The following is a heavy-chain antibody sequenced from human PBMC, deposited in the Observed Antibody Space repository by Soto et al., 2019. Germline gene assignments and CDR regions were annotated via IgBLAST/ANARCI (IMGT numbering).Heavy chain of an antibody. CDR1: GFTFSSYG. Sequence: QVQLVESGGGVVQPGRSLRLSCAASGFTFSSYGMHWVRQAPGKGLEWVAAISYDGSNKYYADSVKGRFTISRDNSKNTLYLQMNSLRAEDTAVYYCANIIFDYYDSSVGSHDAFDIWGQGTMVTVSS. CDR2: ISYDGSNK. CDR3: ANIIFDYYDSSVGSHDAFDI. J-gene: IGHJ3*02. V-gene: IGHV3-30*18. D-gene: IGHD3-22*01.